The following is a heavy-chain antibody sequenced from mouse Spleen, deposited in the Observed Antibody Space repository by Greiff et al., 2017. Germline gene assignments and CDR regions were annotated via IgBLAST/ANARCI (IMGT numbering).Heavy chain of an antibody. J-gene: IGHJ2*01. CDR1: GFTFSDYY. CDR2: INYDGSST. CDR3: ARDGGTGTIYFDY. Sequence: EVQVVESEGGLVQPGSSMKLSCTASGFTFSDYYMAWVRQVPEKGLEWVANINYDGSSTYYLDSLKSRFIISRDNAKNILYLQMSSLKSEDTATYYCARDGGTGTIYFDYWGQGTTLTVSS. D-gene: IGHD4-1*01. V-gene: IGHV5-16*01.